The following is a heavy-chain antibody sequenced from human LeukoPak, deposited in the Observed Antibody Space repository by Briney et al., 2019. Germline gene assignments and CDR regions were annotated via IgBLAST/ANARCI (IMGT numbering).Heavy chain of an antibody. Sequence: PEGSLRLSCAASGFTFSSYSMNWVRQAPGKGLEWVSSISSSSSYIYYADSVKGRFTISRDNAKNSLCLQMNSLRAEDTAVYYCARGQYDFWSGYSTGDYWGQGTLVTVSS. CDR3: ARGQYDFWSGYSTGDY. J-gene: IGHJ4*02. CDR1: GFTFSSYS. D-gene: IGHD3-3*01. CDR2: ISSSSSYI. V-gene: IGHV3-21*01.